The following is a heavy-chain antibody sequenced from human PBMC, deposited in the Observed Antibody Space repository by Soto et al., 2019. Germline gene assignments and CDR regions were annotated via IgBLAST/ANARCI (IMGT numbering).Heavy chain of an antibody. CDR2: INAGNGNT. CDR3: ARGHLAVVPVASWYFYMDV. D-gene: IGHD2-2*01. Sequence: ASVKVSCKASGYTFTNYAVHWARQAPGQRLEWMGWINAGNGNTRYSQKFQGRVTITRDTSARTAYMELSSRRSEDTAVYYCARGHLAVVPVASWYFYMDVWGKGTTVTVSS. V-gene: IGHV1-3*01. CDR1: GYTFTNYA. J-gene: IGHJ6*03.